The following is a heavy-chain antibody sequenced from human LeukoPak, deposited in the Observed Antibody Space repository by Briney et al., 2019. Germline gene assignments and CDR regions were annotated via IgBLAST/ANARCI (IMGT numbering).Heavy chain of an antibody. Sequence: SETLSLTCAVYGGSFSGYYWSWIRQPPGKGLEWIGEINHSGSTNYDPSLKSRVTISVDTSKNQFSLKLSSVTAADTAVYYCARDQYYYDSSGYYRFDYWGQGTLVTVSS. CDR1: GGSFSGYY. CDR3: ARDQYYYDSSGYYRFDY. CDR2: INHSGST. D-gene: IGHD3-22*01. J-gene: IGHJ4*02. V-gene: IGHV4-34*01.